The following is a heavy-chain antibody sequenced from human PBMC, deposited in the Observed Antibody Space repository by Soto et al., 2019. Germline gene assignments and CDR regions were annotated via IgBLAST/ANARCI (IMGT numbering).Heavy chain of an antibody. CDR2: ISGSGGST. V-gene: IGHV3-23*01. Sequence: HPGGSLRLSCAASGFTFSSYAMSWVRQAPGKGLEWVSAISGSGGSTYYADSVKGRFTISRDNSKNTLYLQMNSLRAEDTAVYYCAKSIGPFNGPLYGMDVWGQGTTVTVSS. CDR3: AKSIGPFNGPLYGMDV. D-gene: IGHD2-21*01. J-gene: IGHJ6*02. CDR1: GFTFSSYA.